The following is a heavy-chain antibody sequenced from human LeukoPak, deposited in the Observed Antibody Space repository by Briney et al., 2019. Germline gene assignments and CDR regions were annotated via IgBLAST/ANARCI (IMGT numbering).Heavy chain of an antibody. J-gene: IGHJ6*03. CDR1: GFSSTSYA. V-gene: IGHV3-21*06. CDR3: ARVEATTARSYYYYYMDV. Sequence: GGSLRLSCSASGFSSTSYAMNWVRQAPGKGLEWVSSITTGSSYIYYADSVRGRFSVSRDNAKNSLYLEMNSLRAEDTAVYYCARVEATTARSYYYYYMDVWGKGTTVTVSS. CDR2: ITTGSSYI. D-gene: IGHD1-1*01.